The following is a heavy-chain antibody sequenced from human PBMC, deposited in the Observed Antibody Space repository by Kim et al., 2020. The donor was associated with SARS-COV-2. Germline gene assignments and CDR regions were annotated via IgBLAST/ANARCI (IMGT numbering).Heavy chain of an antibody. V-gene: IGHV4-31*03. J-gene: IGHJ6*02. CDR1: GGSISSGGYY. D-gene: IGHD3-16*01. Sequence: SETLSLTCTVSGGSISSGGYYWSWIRQHPGKGLEWIGYIYYSGSTYYNPSLKSRVTISVDTSKNQFSLKLSSVTAADTAVYYCARYFGGYGAFGYYYYGMDVWGQGTTVTVSS. CDR2: IYYSGST. CDR3: ARYFGGYGAFGYYYYGMDV.